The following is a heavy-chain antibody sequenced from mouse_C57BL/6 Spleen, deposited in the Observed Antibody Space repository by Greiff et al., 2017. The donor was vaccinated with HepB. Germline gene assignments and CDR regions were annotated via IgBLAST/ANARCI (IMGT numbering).Heavy chain of an antibody. CDR2: ISDGGSYT. Sequence: EVQVVESGGGLVKPGGSLKLSCAASGFTFSSYAMSWVRQTPEKRLEWVATISDGGSYTYYPDNVKGRFTISRDNAKNNLYLQMSHLKSEDTAMYYCARAACTTVVGGPYYYAMDYWGQGTSVTVSS. CDR3: ARAACTTVVGGPYYYAMDY. J-gene: IGHJ4*01. CDR1: GFTFSSYA. V-gene: IGHV5-4*01. D-gene: IGHD1-1*01.